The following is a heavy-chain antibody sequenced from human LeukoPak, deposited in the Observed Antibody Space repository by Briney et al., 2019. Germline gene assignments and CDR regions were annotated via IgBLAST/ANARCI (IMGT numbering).Heavy chain of an antibody. J-gene: IGHJ3*02. CDR1: GFTLSSYS. CDR2: ISRSSAYI. V-gene: IGHV3-21*01. Sequence: PGGSLRLSCAASGFTLSSYSMNWVRQAPGKGLEWVSSISRSSAYIYYADSVKGRFTISRDNAENSLYLQMNSLRAEDTAVYYCASFPPYMVRTDAFDIWGQGTMVTVSS. D-gene: IGHD3-10*01. CDR3: ASFPPYMVRTDAFDI.